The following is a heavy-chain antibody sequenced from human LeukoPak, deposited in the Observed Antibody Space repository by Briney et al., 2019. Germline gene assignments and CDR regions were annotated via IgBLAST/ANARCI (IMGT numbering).Heavy chain of an antibody. V-gene: IGHV4-31*03. CDR2: IYYSGTT. J-gene: IGHJ5*02. D-gene: IGHD2-21*02. Sequence: NPSETLSLTCTVSGGSFNSGSYYWSWIRQLPGKGLEWIGHIYYSGTTYYNPSLKSRVTISLDTSKNQFSLKLSSVTAADTALYYCAREAYCGGDCYSSWFDPWGQGTLVTVSS. CDR3: AREAYCGGDCYSSWFDP. CDR1: GGSFNSGSYY.